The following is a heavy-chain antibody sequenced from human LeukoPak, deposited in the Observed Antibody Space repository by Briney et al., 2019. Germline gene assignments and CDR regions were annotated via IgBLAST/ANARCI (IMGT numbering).Heavy chain of an antibody. CDR3: ARDGCSSTSCYGYFDY. CDR2: INPNSGGT. J-gene: IGHJ4*02. CDR1: GYTFTGYY. Sequence: ASVKVSCKASGYTFTGYYMHWVRQAPGQGLEWMGWINPNSGGTNYAQKFQGRVTMTRDTSISTAYMELSRLRSDETAVYYCARDGCSSTSCYGYFDYWGQGTLVTVSS. D-gene: IGHD2-2*01. V-gene: IGHV1-2*02.